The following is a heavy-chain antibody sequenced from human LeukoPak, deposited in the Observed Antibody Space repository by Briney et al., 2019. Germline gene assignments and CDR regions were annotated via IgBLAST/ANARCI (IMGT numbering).Heavy chain of an antibody. CDR2: ISGSGGST. D-gene: IGHD1-26*01. V-gene: IGHV3-23*01. CDR3: ARASVEWELLTYYFDY. CDR1: GFTFSTYA. Sequence: PGGSLRLSCVASGFTFSTYAMNWVRQAPGKGLEWVSAISGSGGSTYFADSVKGRFTIFRDNSKNTLYLQMSSLRAEDTAVYYCARASVEWELLTYYFDYWGQGTLVTVSS. J-gene: IGHJ4*02.